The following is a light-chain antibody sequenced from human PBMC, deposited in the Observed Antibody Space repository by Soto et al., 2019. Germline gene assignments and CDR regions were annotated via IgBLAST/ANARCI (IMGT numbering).Light chain of an antibody. Sequence: QSALTQPASVSGSPGQSITISCTGTSSDVGGYNYVSWYQQHPGKAPKLMIYDVSNRPSGVSNRFSGSKSGNTASLTISGLQAEDEADYYCSSYTSSSIPVVFCGGTKLTVL. CDR3: SSYTSSSIPVV. V-gene: IGLV2-14*01. J-gene: IGLJ2*01. CDR2: DVS. CDR1: SSDVGGYNY.